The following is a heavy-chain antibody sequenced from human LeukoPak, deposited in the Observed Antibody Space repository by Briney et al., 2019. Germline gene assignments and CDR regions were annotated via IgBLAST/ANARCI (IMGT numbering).Heavy chain of an antibody. V-gene: IGHV3-7*01. CDR2: IKQDGSEK. CDR3: ARSRLMYYDFWSGPFDY. CDR1: GFTFSSYW. J-gene: IGHJ4*02. D-gene: IGHD3-3*01. Sequence: GGSLRLSCAASGFTFSSYWMSWVRQAPGKGLEWMANIKQDGSEKYYVDSVKGRFTISRDNAKNSLYLQMNSLRAEDTAVYYCARSRLMYYDFWSGPFDYWGQGTLVTVSS.